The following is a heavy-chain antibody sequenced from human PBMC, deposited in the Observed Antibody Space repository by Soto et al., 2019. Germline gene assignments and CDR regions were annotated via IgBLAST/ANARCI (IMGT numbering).Heavy chain of an antibody. CDR3: VKGGRLGF. J-gene: IGHJ4*02. CDR2: IRGDSSRT. CDR1: GFSFSTFE. Sequence: EVQLLESGGGLVQPGGSLRLSCAASGFSFSTFEMSWVRQAPGRGLEWVSFIRGDSSRTYYADAAKGRFTSSRDNSKYSLYLQMNSLTAEDPAVCACVKGGRLGFWGQGTLVTVSS. D-gene: IGHD3-16*01. V-gene: IGHV3-23*01.